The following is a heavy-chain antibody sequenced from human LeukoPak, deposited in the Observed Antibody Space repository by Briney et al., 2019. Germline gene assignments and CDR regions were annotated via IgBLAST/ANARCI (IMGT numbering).Heavy chain of an antibody. Sequence: GGSLRHSCAASGFTLSSYEMNWVRQAPGKGLEWVSVIYSGGSTYYADSVKGRFTISRDNSKNTLYLQMNSLRAEDTAVYYCARDPTIYGDYGYYYYGMDVWGQGTTVTVSS. CDR3: ARDPTIYGDYGYYYYGMDV. J-gene: IGHJ6*02. CDR2: IYSGGST. CDR1: GFTLSSYE. D-gene: IGHD4-17*01. V-gene: IGHV3-53*01.